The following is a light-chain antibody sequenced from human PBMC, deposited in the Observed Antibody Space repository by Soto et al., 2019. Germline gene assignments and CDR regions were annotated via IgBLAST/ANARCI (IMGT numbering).Light chain of an antibody. V-gene: IGKV1-8*01. J-gene: IGKJ3*01. CDR3: QQYYTDST. CDR1: QGISSY. CDR2: AAS. Sequence: AIRMTQSPSSFSASTGDRVTITCRASQGISSYLAWYQQKPGKAPKLLIYAASTLQSGVPSRFSGSGSGTDFTLTISCLQSEDFATYYCQQYYTDSTFGPGTKVDIK.